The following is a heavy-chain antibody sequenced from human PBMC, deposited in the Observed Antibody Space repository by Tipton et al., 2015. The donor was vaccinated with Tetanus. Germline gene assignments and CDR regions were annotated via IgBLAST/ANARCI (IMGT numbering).Heavy chain of an antibody. CDR3: ARHVLALARVDPPDS. J-gene: IGHJ4*02. CDR1: GDFITSTSYY. CDR2: VENGGTA. Sequence: TLSLICTVSGDFITSTSYYWGWIRQAPGKGLEWIGAVENGGTAYYNPSLRSRVTISRDTSKNQVSLRLTSVTAADTAIYYCARHVLALARVDPPDSWGQGTLVTVSS. V-gene: IGHV4-39*01. D-gene: IGHD3-10*01.